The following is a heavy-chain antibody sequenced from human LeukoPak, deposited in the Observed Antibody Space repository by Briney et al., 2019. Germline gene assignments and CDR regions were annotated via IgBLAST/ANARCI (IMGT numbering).Heavy chain of an antibody. Sequence: ASVKVSCKASGYTFTCYYMHWVRQAPGQGLEWMGWINPNSGGTNYAQKFQGRVTMTGDTSISTAYMELGRLRSDDTAVYYCAREPPTLIGVYFDYWGQGTLVTVSS. J-gene: IGHJ4*02. D-gene: IGHD7-27*01. CDR3: AREPPTLIGVYFDY. V-gene: IGHV1-2*02. CDR2: INPNSGGT. CDR1: GYTFTCYY.